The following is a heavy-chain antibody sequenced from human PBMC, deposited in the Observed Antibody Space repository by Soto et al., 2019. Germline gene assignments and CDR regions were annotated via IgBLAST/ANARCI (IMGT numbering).Heavy chain of an antibody. CDR2: IKQDGSEK. J-gene: IGHJ4*02. D-gene: IGHD3-16*02. CDR3: ARDRGYYDYIWGSYRSRGAYYFDY. Sequence: EVQLVESGGGLVQPGGSLRLSCAASGFTFSSYWMSWVRQAPGKGLEWVANIKQDGSEKYYVDSVKGRFTISRDNAKNSLYLQMNSLRAEDTAVYYCARDRGYYDYIWGSYRSRGAYYFDYWGQGTLVTVSS. V-gene: IGHV3-7*01. CDR1: GFTFSSYW.